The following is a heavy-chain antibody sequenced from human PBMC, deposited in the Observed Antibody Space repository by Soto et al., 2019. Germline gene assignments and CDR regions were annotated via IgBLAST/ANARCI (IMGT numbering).Heavy chain of an antibody. Sequence: GISVKLSCEDSRDRYAGYSLQSVRQAPGQGLEWMGWINPNSGGTNYAQKFQGWVTMTRDTSISTAYMELSRLRSDDTAVYYCARDRGMVTFDYWGQGPLVTVSS. V-gene: IGHV1-2*04. D-gene: IGHD5-18*01. CDR2: INPNSGGT. CDR1: RDRYAGYS. CDR3: ARDRGMVTFDY. J-gene: IGHJ4*02.